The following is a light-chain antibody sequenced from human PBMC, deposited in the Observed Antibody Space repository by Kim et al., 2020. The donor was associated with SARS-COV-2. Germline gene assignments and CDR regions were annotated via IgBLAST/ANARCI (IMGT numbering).Light chain of an antibody. V-gene: IGKV1-8*01. CDR2: AAS. CDR1: QGISSY. J-gene: IGKJ4*01. Sequence: ASTGDRVTITCRASQGISSYLAWYQQKPGKAPKLLIYAASTLQSGVPSRFSGSGSGTDFTLTISCLQSEDFTTYYCQQYYSYPLTFGGGTKVDIK. CDR3: QQYYSYPLT.